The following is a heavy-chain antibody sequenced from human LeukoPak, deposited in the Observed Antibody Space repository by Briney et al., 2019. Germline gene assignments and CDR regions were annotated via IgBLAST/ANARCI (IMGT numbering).Heavy chain of an antibody. CDR3: ARYYYDSSGYSHGMDV. D-gene: IGHD3-22*01. CDR1: GGSINSYY. Sequence: SETLSLTCIVSGGSINSYYWSWIRQLPGKGLEWIGHINYSGGTKYNPSLKSRVTISVDTPKNQFSLKLSSVTAADTAVYYCARYYYDSSGYSHGMDVWGQGTTVTVSS. J-gene: IGHJ6*02. CDR2: INYSGGT. V-gene: IGHV4-59*08.